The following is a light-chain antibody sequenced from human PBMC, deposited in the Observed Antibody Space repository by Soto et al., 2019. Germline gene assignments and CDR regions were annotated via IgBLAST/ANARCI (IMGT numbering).Light chain of an antibody. CDR1: QTISRS. V-gene: IGKV3-15*01. CDR3: HQYKQWPPGT. CDR2: DAS. Sequence: EIVLTQSPATLSVSPGQRATLFCRASQTISRSLAWYWQQPGQAPRLLIYDASTRATGIPARFSGSGSGTEFTLTISSLQSEDFALYYCHQYKQWPPGTFGQGTKVEIK. J-gene: IGKJ2*01.